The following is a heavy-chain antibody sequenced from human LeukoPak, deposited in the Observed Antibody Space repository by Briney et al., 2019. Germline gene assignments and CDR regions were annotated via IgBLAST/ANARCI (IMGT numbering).Heavy chain of an antibody. J-gene: IGHJ4*02. Sequence: ASVKVSCKASGYTFTSYYMHWVRQAPGQGLEWMGIINPSGGSTSYAQKFQGRVTMTRGTSTSTVYMELSSLRSEDTAVYYCARDGNYYDSSGYYEEFDYWGQGTLVTVSS. CDR1: GYTFTSYY. CDR3: ARDGNYYDSSGYYEEFDY. V-gene: IGHV1-46*01. D-gene: IGHD3-22*01. CDR2: INPSGGST.